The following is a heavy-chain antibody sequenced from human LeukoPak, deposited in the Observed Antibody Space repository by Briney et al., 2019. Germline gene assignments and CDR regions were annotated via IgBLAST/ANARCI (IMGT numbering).Heavy chain of an antibody. D-gene: IGHD3-16*01. J-gene: IGHJ1*01. CDR3: AVQAPHSPAYTQY. V-gene: IGHV4-59*01. CDR2: IYHSGTT. Sequence: PSETLSLTCTVSGGPIHVYYWSWIRQPPGKGLEWIGYIYHSGTTNYNPSLKSRVTISADTSKNQLSLKLTSVTSADTTVYYCAVQAPHSPAYTQYWGQGTLVTVSS. CDR1: GGPIHVYY.